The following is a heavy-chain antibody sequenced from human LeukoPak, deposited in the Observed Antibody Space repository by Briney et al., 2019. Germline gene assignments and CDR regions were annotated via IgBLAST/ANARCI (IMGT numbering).Heavy chain of an antibody. V-gene: IGHV5-51*01. CDR3: ARLWFGELEYFNGMDV. CDR2: IYPGDSDT. CDR1: GYSFTSYW. J-gene: IGHJ6*02. D-gene: IGHD3-10*01. Sequence: GESLKISCKGSGYSFTSYWIGWVRQMPGKGLEWMGIIYPGDSDTRYSPSFQGQVTISADKSISTAYLQWSSLRASDTAIYYCARLWFGELEYFNGMDVWGQGTTVTVSS.